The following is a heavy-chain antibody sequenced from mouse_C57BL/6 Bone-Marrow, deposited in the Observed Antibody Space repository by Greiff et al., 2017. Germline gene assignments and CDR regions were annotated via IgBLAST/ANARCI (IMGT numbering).Heavy chain of an antibody. Sequence: VQLQQPGAELVRPGSSVKLSCKASGYTFTSYWMHWVKQRPIQGLEWIGNIDPADSETNYNQKFKDKATLTVDKSSSTAYMQLSSLTSEDSAVXYCARWFAMDYWGQGTSVTVSA. J-gene: IGHJ4*01. CDR3: ARWFAMDY. CDR1: GYTFTSYW. CDR2: IDPADSET. V-gene: IGHV1-52*01. D-gene: IGHD2-2*01.